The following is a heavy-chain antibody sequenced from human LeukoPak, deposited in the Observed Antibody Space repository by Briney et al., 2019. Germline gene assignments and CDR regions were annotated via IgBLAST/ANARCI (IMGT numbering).Heavy chain of an antibody. Sequence: GGSLRLSCAASGFTFSSYAMSWVRQAPGKGLEWVSAISGSGGSTYYADSVRGRFSISRDNSKNTLYLQLDSLRAEDTAVYYCAKDPYRASSGLVDYWGQGTLVTVSS. D-gene: IGHD5-12*01. CDR1: GFTFSSYA. V-gene: IGHV3-23*01. CDR3: AKDPYRASSGLVDY. J-gene: IGHJ4*02. CDR2: ISGSGGST.